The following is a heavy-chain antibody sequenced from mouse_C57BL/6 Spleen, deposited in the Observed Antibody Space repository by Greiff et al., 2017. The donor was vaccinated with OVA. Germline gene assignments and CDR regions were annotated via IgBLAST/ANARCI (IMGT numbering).Heavy chain of an antibody. D-gene: IGHD1-1*01. Sequence: QVQLKQPGAELVRPGSSVKLSCKASGYTFTSYWMDWVKQRPGQGLEWIGNIYPSDSETHYNQKFKDKATLTVDKSSSTAYLQLSSLTSEDSAVYYCARSGYYGSSYRWYFDVWGTGTTVTVSS. CDR3: ARSGYYGSSYRWYFDV. CDR2: IYPSDSET. V-gene: IGHV1-61*01. CDR1: GYTFTSYW. J-gene: IGHJ1*03.